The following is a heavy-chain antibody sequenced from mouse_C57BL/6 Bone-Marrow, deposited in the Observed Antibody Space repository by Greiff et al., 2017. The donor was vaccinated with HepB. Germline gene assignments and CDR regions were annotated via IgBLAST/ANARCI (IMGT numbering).Heavy chain of an antibody. V-gene: IGHV1-7*01. J-gene: IGHJ4*01. Sequence: VQLKESGAELAKPGASVKLSCKASGYTFTSYWMHWVKQRPGQGLEWIGYINPSSGYTKYNQKFKDKATLTADKSSSTAYMQLSSLTYEDSAVYYCASRTFPLAMDYWGQGTSDTVSS. CDR1: GYTFTSYW. CDR3: ASRTFPLAMDY. CDR2: INPSSGYT. D-gene: IGHD6-1*01.